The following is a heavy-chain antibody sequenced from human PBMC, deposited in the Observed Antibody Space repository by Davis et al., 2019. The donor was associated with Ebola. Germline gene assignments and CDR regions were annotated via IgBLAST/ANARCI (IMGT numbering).Heavy chain of an antibody. CDR2: INPNSGGT. Sequence: ASVKVSCKASGYTFTGYYMHWVRQAPGQGLEWMGWINPNSGGTNYAQKFQGWVTMTTDTSTSTAYMELRSLRSDDTAVYYCARDLVISQIDYWGQGTLVTVSS. V-gene: IGHV1-2*04. CDR1: GYTFTGYY. CDR3: ARDLVISQIDY. J-gene: IGHJ4*02. D-gene: IGHD2/OR15-2a*01.